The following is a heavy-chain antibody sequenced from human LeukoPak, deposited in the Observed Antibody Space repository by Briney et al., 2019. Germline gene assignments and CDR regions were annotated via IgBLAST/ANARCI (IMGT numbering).Heavy chain of an antibody. D-gene: IGHD3-9*01. CDR1: GGSISSSNW. V-gene: IGHV4-4*02. Sequence: SETLSLTCAVSGGSISSSNWWSWVRQPPGKGLEWIGEIYHSGSTNYNPSLKSRVTISVDKSKNQFSLKLSSVTAADTAVYYCARATLDILTGYYRAPNWFDPWSQGTLVTVSS. CDR2: IYHSGST. CDR3: ARATLDILTGYYRAPNWFDP. J-gene: IGHJ5*02.